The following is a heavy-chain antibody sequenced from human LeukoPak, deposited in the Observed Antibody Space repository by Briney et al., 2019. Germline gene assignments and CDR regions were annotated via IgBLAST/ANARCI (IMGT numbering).Heavy chain of an antibody. D-gene: IGHD4-17*01. V-gene: IGHV4-39*07. CDR1: GGSISSSDYY. Sequence: PSETLSLTCTVSGGSISSSDYYWGWIRQPPGKGLEWIGYIYYSGSTYYNPSLKSRVTISVDTSKNQFSLKLSSVTAADTAVYYCARESGDYGDYGLFNWFDPWGQGTLVTVSS. CDR3: ARESGDYGDYGLFNWFDP. J-gene: IGHJ5*02. CDR2: IYYSGST.